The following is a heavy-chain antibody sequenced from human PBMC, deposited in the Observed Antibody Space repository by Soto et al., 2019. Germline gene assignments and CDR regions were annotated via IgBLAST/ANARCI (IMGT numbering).Heavy chain of an antibody. Sequence: PSETLSLTCTVSGGSVSSGSYYWSWIRQPPGKGLEWIGYIYYSGSTNYNPSLKSRVTISVDTSKNQFSLKLSSVTAADTAVYYCARLPTTGDAFDIWGQGTMVTVSS. CDR1: GGSVSSGSYY. J-gene: IGHJ3*02. CDR3: ARLPTTGDAFDI. D-gene: IGHD4-17*01. V-gene: IGHV4-61*01. CDR2: IYYSGST.